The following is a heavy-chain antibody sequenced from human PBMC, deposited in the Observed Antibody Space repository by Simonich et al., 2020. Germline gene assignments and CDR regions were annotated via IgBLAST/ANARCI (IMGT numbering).Heavy chain of an antibody. J-gene: IGHJ4*02. Sequence: EVQLVESGGGLVKPGGSLRLSCAASGFTFGSYSMNWVRQAPGKGLEWVSSISSSSSYIYYADSVKGRFTISRDNAKNSLYLQMNSLRAEDTAVYYCARDSSSWYYFDYWGQGTLVTVSS. CDR2: ISSSSSYI. CDR1: GFTFGSYS. CDR3: ARDSSSWYYFDY. V-gene: IGHV3-21*01. D-gene: IGHD6-13*01.